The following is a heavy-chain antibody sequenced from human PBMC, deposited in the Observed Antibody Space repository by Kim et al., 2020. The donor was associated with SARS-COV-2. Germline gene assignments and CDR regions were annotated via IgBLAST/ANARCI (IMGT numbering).Heavy chain of an antibody. CDR2: ISYDGSNK. D-gene: IGHD5-18*01. CDR3: ARGPPHGLRLWLRARLDDY. Sequence: GGSLRLSCAASGVTFSSYAVHWVCPAPGKGLEWVAVISYDGSNKYYADSVKGRFTISRDNSKNTLYLQMNSLRAEDTAVYYCARGPPHGLRLWLRARLDDYWGQGTLVTVSS. CDR1: GVTFSSYA. V-gene: IGHV3-30*04. J-gene: IGHJ4*02.